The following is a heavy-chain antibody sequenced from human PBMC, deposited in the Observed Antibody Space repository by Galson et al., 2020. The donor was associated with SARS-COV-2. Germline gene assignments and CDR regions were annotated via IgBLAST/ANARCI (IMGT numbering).Heavy chain of an antibody. J-gene: IGHJ6*02. Sequence: GESLKISSAASGFTFSSYAMNWVRQAPGEGLEWVSAISGSGDTTHYAGSVKGRFTISRDNSKNTLYMQMNSVRAEDTAVYYCAKRLYSSSQSETRGMDVWGQGATVTVSS. CDR2: ISGSGDTT. V-gene: IGHV3-23*01. D-gene: IGHD6-13*01. CDR3: AKRLYSSSQSETRGMDV. CDR1: GFTFSSYA.